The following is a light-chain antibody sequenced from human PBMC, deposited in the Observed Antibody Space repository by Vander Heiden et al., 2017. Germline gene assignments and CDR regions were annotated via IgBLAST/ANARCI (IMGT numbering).Light chain of an antibody. CDR2: GNT. Sequence: QSVLTQPPSVSGAPGQRVTTSCTGNSSNIGADYGVHWYQHLPGTAPTVLIYGNTNRPSGVPDRFSGSKSGTSASLAITGLLTEDEAIYYCQSYDSSVSAWVFGGGTKLSVL. V-gene: IGLV1-40*01. J-gene: IGLJ2*01. CDR3: QSYDSSVSAWV. CDR1: SSNIGADYG.